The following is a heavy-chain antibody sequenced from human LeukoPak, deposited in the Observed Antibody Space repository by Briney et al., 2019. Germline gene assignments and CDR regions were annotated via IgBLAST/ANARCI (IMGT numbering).Heavy chain of an antibody. CDR3: ARDAHVEYSSPYYYYGMDV. V-gene: IGHV4-59*01. CDR2: IYYSGST. J-gene: IGHJ6*02. CDR1: GGSIGSYY. Sequence: SETLSLTCTVSGGSIGSYYWSWIRQPPGKGLEWIGYIYYSGSTNYNPSLKSRVTTSVDTSKNQFSLKLSSVTAADTAVYYCARDAHVEYSSPYYYYGMDVWGQGTTVTVSS. D-gene: IGHD6-6*01.